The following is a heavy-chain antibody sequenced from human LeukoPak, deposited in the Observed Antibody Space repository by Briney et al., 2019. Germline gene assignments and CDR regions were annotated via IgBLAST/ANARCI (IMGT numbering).Heavy chain of an antibody. CDR2: ISAYNGNT. D-gene: IGHD3-22*01. CDR3: AREASTYYYDSSGYYPDAFDI. J-gene: IGHJ3*02. CDR1: GYTFTSYG. Sequence: GASVTVSCKASGYTFTSYGISWVRQAPGQGLEWMGWISAYNGNTNYAQKLQGRVTMTTDTSTSTAYMELRSLRSDDTAVYYCAREASTYYYDSSGYYPDAFDIWGQGTMVTVSS. V-gene: IGHV1-18*01.